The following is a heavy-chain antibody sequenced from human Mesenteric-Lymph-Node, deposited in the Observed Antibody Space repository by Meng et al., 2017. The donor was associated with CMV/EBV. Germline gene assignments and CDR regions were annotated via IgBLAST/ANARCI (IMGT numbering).Heavy chain of an antibody. Sequence: GESLKISCAASGFTFSSFWMSWVRQSPRKGLEWVANINVDGSETYYVDSVKGRFTISRDNAENSVYLQLNSLSAEDTAFYYCARRAGGITRTYFDNWGQGTLVTVSS. D-gene: IGHD1-20*01. CDR1: GFTFSSFW. V-gene: IGHV3-7*01. CDR3: ARRAGGITRTYFDN. CDR2: INVDGSET. J-gene: IGHJ4*02.